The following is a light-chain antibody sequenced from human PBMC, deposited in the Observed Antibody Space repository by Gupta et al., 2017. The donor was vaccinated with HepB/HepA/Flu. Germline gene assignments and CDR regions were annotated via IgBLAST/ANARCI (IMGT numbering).Light chain of an antibody. J-gene: IGKJ5*01. Sequence: DIQMTQSPSTLSASVGDRVTITCRASQSISSWLAWYQQKPGKAPKLLIYKASSLESGVPSRFSGSGSGTEFTLTISSRQPDDFAPYYCQHENSYLLTFGEGTRLDIK. CDR1: QSISSW. V-gene: IGKV1-5*03. CDR2: KAS. CDR3: QHENSYLLT.